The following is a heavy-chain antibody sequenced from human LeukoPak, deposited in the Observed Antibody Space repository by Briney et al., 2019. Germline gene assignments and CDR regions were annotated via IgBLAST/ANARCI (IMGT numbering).Heavy chain of an antibody. V-gene: IGHV3-30*02. CDR2: IRHDGSKE. CDR1: GFTFSNFG. Sequence: GGSLRLSCAASGFTFSNFGIHWVRQTPGKGLEWVSFIRHDGSKEFYADSVKGRFTISRDNSKNTLYLQMNSLRAEDTAVYYCAKDSRYCSGGSCGWGQGTLVTVSS. CDR3: AKDSRYCSGGSCG. J-gene: IGHJ4*02. D-gene: IGHD2-15*01.